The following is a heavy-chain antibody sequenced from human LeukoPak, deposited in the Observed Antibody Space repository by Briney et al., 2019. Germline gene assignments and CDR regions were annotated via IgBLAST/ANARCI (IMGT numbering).Heavy chain of an antibody. J-gene: IGHJ3*02. D-gene: IGHD3-22*01. V-gene: IGHV4-31*03. Sequence: SQTLSLTCTVSGDSISSGGYYWSWIRQHPGKGLEWVGYIYYNGNTYYNPSLKSRLTISGDTSKNQFPLKLSSVTAADTAVYYCVRNFDSYNASDIWGQGTMVTVSS. CDR3: VRNFDSYNASDI. CDR1: GDSISSGGYY. CDR2: IYYNGNT.